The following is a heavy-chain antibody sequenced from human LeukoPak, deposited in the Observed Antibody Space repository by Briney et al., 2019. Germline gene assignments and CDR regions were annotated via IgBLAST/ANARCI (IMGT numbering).Heavy chain of an antibody. Sequence: GGPLRLSCAASGFPFSSYAMTWVRQAPGKGLEWVSYISSSGSTIYYADSVKGRFTISRDNAKNSLYLQMNSLRAEDTAVYYCAREIAGIAAAGTGLGDAFDIWGQGTMVTVSS. J-gene: IGHJ3*02. CDR3: AREIAGIAAAGTGLGDAFDI. CDR2: ISSSGSTI. V-gene: IGHV3-48*04. D-gene: IGHD6-13*01. CDR1: GFPFSSYA.